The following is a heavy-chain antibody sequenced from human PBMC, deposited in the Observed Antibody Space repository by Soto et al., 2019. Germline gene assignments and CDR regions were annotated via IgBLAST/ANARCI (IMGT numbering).Heavy chain of an antibody. V-gene: IGHV3-30*18. CDR1: GFNFSHYA. CDR2: ISLEGSNK. Sequence: PGGPLRLSCEAAGFNFSHYAMHWVRQAPGKGLEWLAIISLEGSNKYSAEPVKDRLTISRDNPKSPLYLQMNSLRPEDTAVYYCAKDGATPVAARFLDSRSLGTPVTASS. D-gene: IGHD6-19*01. J-gene: IGHJ5*01. CDR3: AKDGATPVAARFLDS.